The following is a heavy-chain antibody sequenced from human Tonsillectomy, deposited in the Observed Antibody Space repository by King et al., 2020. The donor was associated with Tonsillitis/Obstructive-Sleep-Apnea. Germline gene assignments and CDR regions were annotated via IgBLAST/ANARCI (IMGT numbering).Heavy chain of an antibody. J-gene: IGHJ3*02. Sequence: TLQESGPTLVKPPQTLTLTCTFSGFSLSTGGVGVGWIRQPPGKALEWLALIYWDDDKGYSPSLKSRLTITKDTSKNQVVLTMTNMDPVDTATYYCARGSYDSDAFDIWGQGTMVTVSS. CDR1: GFSLSTGGVG. CDR3: ARGSYDSDAFDI. CDR2: IYWDDDK. V-gene: IGHV2-5*02. D-gene: IGHD3-10*01.